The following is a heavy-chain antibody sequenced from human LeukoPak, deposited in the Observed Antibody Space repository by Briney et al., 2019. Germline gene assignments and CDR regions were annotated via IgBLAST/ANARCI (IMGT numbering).Heavy chain of an antibody. J-gene: IGHJ4*02. V-gene: IGHV3-20*04. D-gene: IGHD3-9*01. Sequence: PGGSLRLSCAASGFTFSSYGMHWVRQAPGKGLEWVSGINWNGGSTGYADSVKGRFTISRDNAKNSLYLQMNSLRAEDMALYYCARGPQRDGDWFFDYWGQGTLVTVSS. CDR1: GFTFSSYG. CDR2: INWNGGST. CDR3: ARGPQRDGDWFFDY.